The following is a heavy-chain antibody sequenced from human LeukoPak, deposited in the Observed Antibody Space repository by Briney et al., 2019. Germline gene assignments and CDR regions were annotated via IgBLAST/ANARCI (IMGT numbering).Heavy chain of an antibody. J-gene: IGHJ4*02. CDR1: GLSFRDSY. D-gene: IGHD5-24*01. V-gene: IGHV3-11*01. CDR2: MSNRGATI. Sequence: GEAVPLSCTACGLSFRDSYMSWLRPPPARGLEGLAYMSNRGATIYYADSVKGRFTISRDNARNSLYLQMNSLRVEDTAFYYCARDLDGRDLASINWGQGTLVTVSS. CDR3: ARDLDGRDLASIN.